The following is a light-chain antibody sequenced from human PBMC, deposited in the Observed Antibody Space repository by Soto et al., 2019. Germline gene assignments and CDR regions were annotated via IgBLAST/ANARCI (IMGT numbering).Light chain of an antibody. J-gene: IGLJ1*01. CDR2: DIT. CDR1: SSDVGGDNY. Sequence: QSALTQPRSVSGTPGQSVTISCTGTSSDVGGDNYLSWYQQHPGKAPKLMIYDITKRPSGVPDRFSGSKSGNTASLTISGLQAEDEADYYCCSYGGSFYVFGTGTKLTVL. CDR3: CSYGGSFYV. V-gene: IGLV2-11*01.